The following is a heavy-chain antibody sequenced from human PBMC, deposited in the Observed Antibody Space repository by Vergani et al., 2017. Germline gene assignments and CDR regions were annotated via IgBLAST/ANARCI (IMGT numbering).Heavy chain of an antibody. D-gene: IGHD2-21*02. Sequence: QVQLVQSGAEVKKPGSSVKVSCKASGGTFSSYAISWVRQAPGQGLEWMGGIIPIFGKTKYAQDFQGRLTITADTSTSTAYMELTSLRSQDTAVYYCARDPRGYGGDPEDYYYGMDVWGQGTTVTVSS. CDR1: GGTFSSYA. V-gene: IGHV1-69*14. CDR2: IIPIFGKT. CDR3: ARDPRGYGGDPEDYYYGMDV. J-gene: IGHJ6*02.